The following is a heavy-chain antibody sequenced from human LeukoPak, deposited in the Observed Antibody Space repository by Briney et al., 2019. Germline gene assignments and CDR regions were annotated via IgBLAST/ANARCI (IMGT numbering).Heavy chain of an antibody. CDR2: IIYDAHDE. D-gene: IGHD3-3*01. J-gene: IGHJ3*01. CDR1: AFNLRSYG. Sequence: GGSLRLPGGAFAFNLRSYGMHWFRQAPGKGLEWVASIIYDAHDEYYADSVEGRFTTSRDTSKNTLYLQMNSLRAGDTAVYYCAKDRMSYYDFWSGYPGEVFDFWGQGTMVTVSS. V-gene: IGHV3-30*02. CDR3: AKDRMSYYDFWSGYPGEVFDF.